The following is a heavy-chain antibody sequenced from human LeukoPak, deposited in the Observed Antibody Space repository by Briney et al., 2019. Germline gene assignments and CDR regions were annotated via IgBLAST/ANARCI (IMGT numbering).Heavy chain of an antibody. Sequence: GASVKVSCKASGYTFTGYYMHWVRQAHGQGLEWMGWINPHSGGTNYAQKFQGRVTMTSDTSISTAYMELSRLRSDDTAVYYCARDLGIAAAGPQYYYYYMDVWGKGTTVTISS. J-gene: IGHJ6*03. V-gene: IGHV1-2*02. CDR3: ARDLGIAAAGPQYYYYYMDV. CDR2: INPHSGGT. D-gene: IGHD6-13*01. CDR1: GYTFTGYY.